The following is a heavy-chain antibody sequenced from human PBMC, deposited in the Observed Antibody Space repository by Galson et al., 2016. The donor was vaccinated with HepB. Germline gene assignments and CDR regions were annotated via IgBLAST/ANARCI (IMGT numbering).Heavy chain of an antibody. Sequence: ETLSLTCIVSGGPISNYYWTWIRQSPGKALEWIGYIYYSGSTDYNPSLKSRVTISVDTSKNLFSLKLRSVTAADTAVYFCAKMESVATAGTARSNWFDPWGQGTLVTVSS. CDR3: AKMESVATAGTARSNWFDP. CDR1: GGPISNYY. J-gene: IGHJ5*02. D-gene: IGHD6-13*01. CDR2: IYYSGST. V-gene: IGHV4-59*01.